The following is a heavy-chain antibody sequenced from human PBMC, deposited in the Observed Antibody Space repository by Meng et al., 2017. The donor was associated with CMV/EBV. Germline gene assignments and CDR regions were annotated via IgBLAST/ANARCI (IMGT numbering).Heavy chain of an antibody. V-gene: IGHV4-39*07. D-gene: IGHD3-10*01. CDR2: IYYNGNT. CDR1: GGSISSNNYC. Sequence: GSLRLSCTVSGGSISSNNYCWGWIRQPPGKGLEWIATIYYNGNTYYSPSLKSRVTISLDTSKNQLSLKLNSVTAADTAVYYCATGLWFEEWGQGTLVTVSS. J-gene: IGHJ4*02. CDR3: ATGLWFEE.